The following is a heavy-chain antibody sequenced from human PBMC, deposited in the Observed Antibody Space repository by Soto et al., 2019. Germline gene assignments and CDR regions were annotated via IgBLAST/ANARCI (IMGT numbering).Heavy chain of an antibody. CDR1: DGSVNSGNYY. Sequence: QVQLQESGPGLVKPSETLSLTCTVSDGSVNSGNYYWSWIRQPPGKGLEWIGHIYYIGSTNCNPSLKSRLTLSVDTSKNQFSLKVTSVTAADTAVYFCAREEKQLSRYGGDFDYWGQGILVTVSS. J-gene: IGHJ4*02. V-gene: IGHV4-61*01. D-gene: IGHD3-16*01. CDR2: IYYIGST. CDR3: AREEKQLSRYGGDFDY.